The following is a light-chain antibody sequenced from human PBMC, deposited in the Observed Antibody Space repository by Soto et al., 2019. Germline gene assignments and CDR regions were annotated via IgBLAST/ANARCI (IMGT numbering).Light chain of an antibody. CDR2: AAS. CDR3: QQSYSTPRA. CDR1: QSIRSY. Sequence: DIQMTQSPSSLSSSVGDRVTITCLASQSIRSYLNLYQQKPGKAPKLLIYAASTLQSGVPSRFSGSGSGTDFTLTISSLQPEDFATFYCQQSYSTPRAFGQGTKVDIK. V-gene: IGKV1-39*01. J-gene: IGKJ1*01.